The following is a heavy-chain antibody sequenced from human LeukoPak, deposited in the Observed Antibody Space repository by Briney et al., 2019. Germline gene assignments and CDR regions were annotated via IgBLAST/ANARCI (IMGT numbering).Heavy chain of an antibody. CDR3: ARGREIVVVPAAIHYFDY. D-gene: IGHD2-2*02. V-gene: IGHV3-7*01. Sequence: PGGPLRLSCAASGFTFSSYWMSWVRQAPGKGLEWVANIKQDGSEKYYVDSVKGRFTISRDNAKNSLYLQMNSLRAEDTAVYYCARGREIVVVPAAIHYFDYWGQGTLVTVSS. CDR1: GFTFSSYW. J-gene: IGHJ4*02. CDR2: IKQDGSEK.